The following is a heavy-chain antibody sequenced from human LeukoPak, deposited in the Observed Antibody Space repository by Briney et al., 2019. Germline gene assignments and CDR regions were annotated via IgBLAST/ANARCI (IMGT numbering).Heavy chain of an antibody. J-gene: IGHJ3*02. CDR1: GFTFSSYA. V-gene: IGHV3-30-3*01. D-gene: IGHD1-7*01. CDR2: ISYDGSNK. CDR3: ARVRYNWNFVPNDAFDI. Sequence: GGSLRLSCAASGFTFSSYAMGWVRQAPGKGLGGVAVISYDGSNKYYADSVKGRFTISRDNSKNTLYLQMNSLRAEDTAVYYCARVRYNWNFVPNDAFDIWGQGTMVTVSS.